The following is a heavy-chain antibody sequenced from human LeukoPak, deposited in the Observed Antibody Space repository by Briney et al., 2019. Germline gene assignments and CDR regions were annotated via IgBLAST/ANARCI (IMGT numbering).Heavy chain of an antibody. CDR2: ISAYNGNT. V-gene: IGHV1-18*01. Sequence: VASVKVSCKASGYTFTSYGISWVRQAPGQGLEWMGWISAYNGNTNYAQKLQGRVTMTTDTSTSTAYMELRSLRSDDTAVYYCAREFGIVGALDAFDIWGQGTMVTVSS. J-gene: IGHJ3*02. CDR3: AREFGIVGALDAFDI. D-gene: IGHD1-26*01. CDR1: GYTFTSYG.